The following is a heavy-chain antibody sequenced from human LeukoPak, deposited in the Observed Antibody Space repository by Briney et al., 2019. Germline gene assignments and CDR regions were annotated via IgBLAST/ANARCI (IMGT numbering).Heavy chain of an antibody. Sequence: SVKVSCKASGYTFTDYGFTWVRQAPGQGLEWMGGIIPIFGTANYAQKFQGRVTITTDESTSTAYMELSSLRSEDTAVYYCARGFRVTQTNRSPYYFDYWGQGTLVTVSS. V-gene: IGHV1-69*05. CDR3: ARGFRVTQTNRSPYYFDY. J-gene: IGHJ4*02. D-gene: IGHD1-14*01. CDR1: GYTFTDYG. CDR2: IIPIFGTA.